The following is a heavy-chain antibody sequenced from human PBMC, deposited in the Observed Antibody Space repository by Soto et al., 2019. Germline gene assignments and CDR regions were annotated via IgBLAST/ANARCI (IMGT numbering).Heavy chain of an antibody. CDR2: IDPSDSYT. V-gene: IGHV5-10-1*01. J-gene: IGHJ6*02. CDR3: ARATEYYYYGMDV. Sequence: PGESLKISCKGSGYSFTSYWISWVRQMPGKDLEWMGRIDPSDSYTNYSPSFQGHVTISADKSISTAYLQLSSLKASDTAMYYCARATEYYYYGMDVWGQGTTVTVSS. CDR1: GYSFTSYW.